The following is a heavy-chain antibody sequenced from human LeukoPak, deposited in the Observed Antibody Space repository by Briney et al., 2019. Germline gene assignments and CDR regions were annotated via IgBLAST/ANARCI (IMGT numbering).Heavy chain of an antibody. CDR3: AKDPPYFQH. Sequence: GGSLRLSCAASGFTFSSYGMHWVRQAPGKGLEWVAVISYDGSNKYYAGSVKGRFTISRDNSKNTLYLQMNSLRAEDTAVYYCAKDPPYFQHWGQGTLVTVSS. J-gene: IGHJ1*01. CDR2: ISYDGSNK. V-gene: IGHV3-30*18. CDR1: GFTFSSYG.